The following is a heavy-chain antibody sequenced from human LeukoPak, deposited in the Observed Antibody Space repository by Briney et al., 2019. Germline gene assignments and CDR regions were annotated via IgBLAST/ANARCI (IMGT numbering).Heavy chain of an antibody. J-gene: IGHJ5*02. D-gene: IGHD2-2*01. Sequence: ASVKVSCKASGYTFTSYYMHWVRQAPGQGLEWMGIINPSGGSTSYAQKFQGRVTMTRDMSTSTVYMELSSLRSEDTAVYYCARVSIMPNWFDPWGQGTLVTVSS. CDR2: INPSGGST. CDR1: GYTFTSYY. V-gene: IGHV1-46*01. CDR3: ARVSIMPNWFDP.